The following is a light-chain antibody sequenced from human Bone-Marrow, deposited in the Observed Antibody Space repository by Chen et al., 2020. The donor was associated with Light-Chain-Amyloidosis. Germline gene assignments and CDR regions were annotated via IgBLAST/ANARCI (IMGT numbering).Light chain of an antibody. Sequence: QSALTQPASVSGSPGQSITLSCTGTSSDVGGDNHVSWYQQHPDKDPKLMIYEVTNRPSWVPDRFSGSKSDNTASLTIYGLQTEDEAEYFCSSYTITNTLVFGSGTRVTVL. CDR1: SSDVGGDNH. CDR2: EVT. CDR3: SSYTITNTLV. V-gene: IGLV2-14*01. J-gene: IGLJ1*01.